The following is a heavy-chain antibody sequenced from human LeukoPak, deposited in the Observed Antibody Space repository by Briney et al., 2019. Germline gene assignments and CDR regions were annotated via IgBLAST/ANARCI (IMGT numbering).Heavy chain of an antibody. Sequence: GGSLRLSCAISGITFSTFAIHWVRQAPGKGLEWVAVIYNDGSTQHHADSVRGRFTISRDNSKNTVYLQMDSLRPEDTAVYYWAKDTSSWYYRYFQHWGQGSLVSVSS. J-gene: IGHJ1*01. CDR1: GITFSTFA. CDR2: IYNDGSTQ. D-gene: IGHD6-13*01. V-gene: IGHV3-30*18. CDR3: AKDTSSWYYRYFQH.